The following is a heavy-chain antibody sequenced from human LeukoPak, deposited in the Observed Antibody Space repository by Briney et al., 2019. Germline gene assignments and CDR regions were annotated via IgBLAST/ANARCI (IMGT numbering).Heavy chain of an antibody. CDR1: GGYISSYY. CDR3: ARASNKPGYSSGWLDY. V-gene: IGHV4-59*01. D-gene: IGHD6-19*01. CDR2: IYYTGST. J-gene: IGHJ4*02. Sequence: SETLSLTCTVSGGYISSYYWSWIRQPPGKGLEWIGYIYYTGSTSYNPSLKSRVTISVDTSKNQFSLKLNSVTAADTAVYYCARASNKPGYSSGWLDYWGQGTLVTVSS.